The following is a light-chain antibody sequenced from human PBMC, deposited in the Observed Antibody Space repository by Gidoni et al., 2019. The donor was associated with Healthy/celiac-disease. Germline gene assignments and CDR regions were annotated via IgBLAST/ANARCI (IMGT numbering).Light chain of an antibody. J-gene: IGKJ1*01. Sequence: QIRQSPSTLSASVGDRVTITCRASLSISRWLAWYQQKPGKATKLLIYKASSLESEVPSRFSGSLSGRECTRTIGSLQPDDFATYYCQQYNSYSPTFGQGTKVEIK. CDR1: LSISRW. CDR2: KAS. V-gene: IGKV1-5*03. CDR3: QQYNSYSPT.